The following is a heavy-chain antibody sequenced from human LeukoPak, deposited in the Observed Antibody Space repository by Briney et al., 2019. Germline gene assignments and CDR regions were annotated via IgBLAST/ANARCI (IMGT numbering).Heavy chain of an antibody. CDR1: GFAFSTYE. Sequence: PGGSLRLSRAASGFAFSTYEMNWVRQAPGKGLEWISYLSSSAGTIYYADSVKGRFTISRDNAKNSLYLQMNSLRAEDTAVYYCARDRALDNWGQGTLVTVSS. CDR3: ARDRALDN. J-gene: IGHJ4*02. D-gene: IGHD3-10*01. CDR2: LSSSAGTI. V-gene: IGHV3-48*03.